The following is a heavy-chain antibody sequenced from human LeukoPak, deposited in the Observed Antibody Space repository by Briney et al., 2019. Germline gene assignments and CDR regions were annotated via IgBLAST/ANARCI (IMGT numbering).Heavy chain of an antibody. CDR3: ARDTCSGGSCYSIDY. CDR2: INHSGST. D-gene: IGHD2-15*01. CDR1: GGSFSGYY. V-gene: IGHV4-34*01. J-gene: IGHJ4*02. Sequence: PSETLSLTCAVYGGSFSGYYWSWIRQPPGKGLEWIGEINHSGSTNYNPSLKSRVTISVDTSKNQFSLKLSSVTAADTAVYYCARDTCSGGSCYSIDYWGQGTLVTVSS.